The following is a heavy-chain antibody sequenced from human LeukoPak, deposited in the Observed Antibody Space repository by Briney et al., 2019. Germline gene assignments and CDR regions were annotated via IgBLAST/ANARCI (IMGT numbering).Heavy chain of an antibody. CDR1: GFTFSSYA. CDR2: ISYDGSNK. V-gene: IGHV3-30-3*01. CDR3: ARVGR. D-gene: IGHD2-15*01. Sequence: GRSLRLSCAASGFTFSSYAMHWVRQAPGRGLEWVAVISYDGSNKYYADSVKGRFTISRDNSKNTLYLQMNSLRAEDTAVYYCARVGRWGQGTLVTVSS. J-gene: IGHJ4*02.